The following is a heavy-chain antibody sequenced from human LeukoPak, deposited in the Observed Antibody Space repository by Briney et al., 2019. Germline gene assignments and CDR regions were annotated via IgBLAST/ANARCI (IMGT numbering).Heavy chain of an antibody. V-gene: IGHV4-38-2*02. CDR1: GYSISSGYY. Sequence: PSETLSLTCTVSGYSISSGYYWGWIRQPPGKGLEWIGYIYYSGSTNYNPSLKSRVTISVDTSKNQFSLKLSSVTAADTAVYYCASLATDYGDYAGHAFDIWGQGTMVTVSS. CDR2: IYYSGST. D-gene: IGHD4-17*01. J-gene: IGHJ3*02. CDR3: ASLATDYGDYAGHAFDI.